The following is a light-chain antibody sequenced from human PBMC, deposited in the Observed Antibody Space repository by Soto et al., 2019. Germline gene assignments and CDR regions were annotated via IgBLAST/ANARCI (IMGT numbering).Light chain of an antibody. V-gene: IGLV2-14*03. CDR3: FSYTSSVTLHV. J-gene: IGLJ1*01. CDR1: SSDIGTYNF. CDR2: DVS. Sequence: QSALTQPASVSGSPGQSITVSCTGTSSDIGTYNFVSWYQQHPGKAPRLMIYDVSNRPSGVSNRFSGSKSGNTASLPISGLQAEDEADYYCFSYTSSVTLHVFGPGTKVTVL.